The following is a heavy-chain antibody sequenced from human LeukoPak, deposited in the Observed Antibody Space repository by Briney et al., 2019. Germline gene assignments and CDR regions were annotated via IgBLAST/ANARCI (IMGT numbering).Heavy chain of an antibody. D-gene: IGHD3-10*01. CDR1: GFTFDDYA. J-gene: IGHJ3*02. Sequence: GGSLRLSCAASGFTFDDYAMHWVRQAPGKGLEWVSGISWNGASIGYADSVKGRFTISRDNAKNSLYLQMSSLRVEDTASYYCAKDSYGGSGSYYLYSFDMWGQGTMVTVSS. CDR3: AKDSYGGSGSYYLYSFDM. V-gene: IGHV3-9*01. CDR2: ISWNGASI.